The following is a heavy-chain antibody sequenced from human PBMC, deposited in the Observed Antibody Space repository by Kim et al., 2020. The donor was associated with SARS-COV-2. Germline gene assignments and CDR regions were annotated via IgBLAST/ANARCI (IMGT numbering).Heavy chain of an antibody. CDR3: AREGFGVRGSYGMDV. J-gene: IGHJ6*02. D-gene: IGHD3-10*01. Sequence: DSVKGRFTISRDNAKNSLYLQMNSLRAEDTAVYYCAREGFGVRGSYGMDVWGQGTTVTVSS. V-gene: IGHV3-11*04.